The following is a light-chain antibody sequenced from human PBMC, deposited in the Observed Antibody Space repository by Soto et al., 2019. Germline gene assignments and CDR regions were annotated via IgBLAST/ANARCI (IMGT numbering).Light chain of an antibody. CDR2: DVS. J-gene: IGLJ1*01. CDR3: CSYTRSGTLI. Sequence: QSVPTQPASVSGSPGQSITISCVGTSGDIGDYNYVSWYQQHPGKVPKVIIYDVSNRPSGVSYRFSGTKSGNTASLTVSGLQAEDEADYYCCSYTRSGTLIFGTG. V-gene: IGLV2-14*01. CDR1: SGDIGDYNY.